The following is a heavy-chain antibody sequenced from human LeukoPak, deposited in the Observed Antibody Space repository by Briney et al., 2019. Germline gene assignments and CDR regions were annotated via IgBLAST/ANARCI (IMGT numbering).Heavy chain of an antibody. CDR2: ISGSGAYT. D-gene: IGHD3/OR15-3a*01. Sequence: PGGSLRLSCAASGFTFSDYAMSWVRQAPGKGLEWVSSISGSGAYTYYADSVKGRFTISRDSSKNTLYLQMNSLRAEDTAVYYCAKVSDSGRWGAPDYWGQGTLVTVSS. V-gene: IGHV3-23*01. CDR3: AKVSDSGRWGAPDY. J-gene: IGHJ4*02. CDR1: GFTFSDYA.